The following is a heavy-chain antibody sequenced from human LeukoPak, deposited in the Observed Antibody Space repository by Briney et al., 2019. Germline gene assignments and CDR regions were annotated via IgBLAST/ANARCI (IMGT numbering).Heavy chain of an antibody. Sequence: PSETLSLTCTVSGVSISSSSYYWGWIRQPPGKGLEWIGSIYYSGSTYYNPSLKSRVTISVDTSKNQFSLKLSSVTAADTAVYYCARALLLGGATRPGYFDYWGQGTLVTVSS. J-gene: IGHJ4*02. D-gene: IGHD1-26*01. CDR1: GVSISSSSYY. V-gene: IGHV4-39*01. CDR3: ARALLLGGATRPGYFDY. CDR2: IYYSGST.